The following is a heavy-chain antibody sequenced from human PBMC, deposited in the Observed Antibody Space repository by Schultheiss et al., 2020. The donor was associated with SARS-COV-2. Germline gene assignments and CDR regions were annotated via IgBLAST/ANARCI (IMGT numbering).Heavy chain of an antibody. CDR2: IYYSGST. CDR1: GGSISSSSYY. J-gene: IGHJ4*02. CDR3: ARATPYGDYGY. Sequence: SETLSLTCTVSGGSISSSSYYWGWIRQPPGKGLEWIGSIYYSGSTNYNPSLKSRVTISVDTSKNQFSLKLSSVTAADTAVYYCARATPYGDYGYWGQGTLVTVSS. D-gene: IGHD4-17*01. V-gene: IGHV4-39*07.